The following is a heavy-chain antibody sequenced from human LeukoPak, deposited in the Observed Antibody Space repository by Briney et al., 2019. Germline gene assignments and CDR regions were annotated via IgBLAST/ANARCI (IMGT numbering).Heavy chain of an antibody. CDR3: ARARDPGSFNRAFDF. CDR2: IYYSGST. J-gene: IGHJ4*02. V-gene: IGHV4-59*01. D-gene: IGHD3-10*01. Sequence: SETLSLTCTVSGASISTYYWSWIRQRPGKGLECVGYIYYSGSTNHNPSLKSRVTISVDTSKNHFSLKLSSVTAADTAVYYCARARDPGSFNRAFDFWGQGTLVTVSS. CDR1: GASISTYY.